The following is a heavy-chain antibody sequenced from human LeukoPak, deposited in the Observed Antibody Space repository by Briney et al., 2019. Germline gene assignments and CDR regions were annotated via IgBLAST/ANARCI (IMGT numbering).Heavy chain of an antibody. D-gene: IGHD3-9*01. CDR1: GFTFSSYS. V-gene: IGHV3-48*01. CDR2: ISSSSSTI. J-gene: IGHJ5*02. CDR3: AREENNYDILTGKTHNWFDP. Sequence: GGSLRLSCAASGFTFSSYSMNWVRQAPGKGLEWVSYISSSSSTIYYADSVKGRFTISRDNAKNSMYLQMNSLRAEDTAVYYCAREENNYDILTGKTHNWFDPWGQGTLVTVSS.